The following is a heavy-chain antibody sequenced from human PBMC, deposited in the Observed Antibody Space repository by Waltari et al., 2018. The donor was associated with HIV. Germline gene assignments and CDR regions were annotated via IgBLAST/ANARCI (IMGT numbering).Heavy chain of an antibody. V-gene: IGHV4-39*01. CDR2: IFYTGST. CDR3: ARQRQSRRDPFDY. Sequence: QLQLQESGPGLVKPSETLSLPCTVSGGSISSGLYYWGWIRLPPGKGREWIGSIFYTGSTYDNPSLRGRATMSVETSKNRFSLQLGSVTAADTAVYYCARQRQSRRDPFDYWGQGTLVTVSS. CDR1: GGSISSGLYY. J-gene: IGHJ4*02.